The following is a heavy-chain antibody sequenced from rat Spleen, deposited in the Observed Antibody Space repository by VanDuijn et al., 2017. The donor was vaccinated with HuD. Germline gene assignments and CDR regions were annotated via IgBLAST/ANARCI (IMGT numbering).Heavy chain of an antibody. CDR3: ATDPQAADGTYGYYYVMDA. Sequence: EVQLVESGGGLVQPGRSLKLSCAASGFTFSNYGMHWIRQAPTKGLEWVASFSPSGGRTYYRDSVKGRFTIARDNAKITLYLQMDSLRSEETATYYCATDPQAADGTYGYYYVMDAWGQGASVTVSS. CDR1: GFTFSNYG. CDR2: FSPSGGRT. V-gene: IGHV5-19*01. D-gene: IGHD1-12*02. J-gene: IGHJ4*01.